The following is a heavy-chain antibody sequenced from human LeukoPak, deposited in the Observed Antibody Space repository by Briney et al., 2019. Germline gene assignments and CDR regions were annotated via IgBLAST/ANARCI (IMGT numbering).Heavy chain of an antibody. Sequence: PGGSLRLSCTASGGTFSSYAISWVRQAPGQGLEWMGGIIPIFGTANYAQKFQGRVTITADESTSTAYMELSSLRSEDTAVYYCARCSLPGGSYYDHQFDYWGQGTLVTVSP. CDR3: ARCSLPGGSYYDHQFDY. V-gene: IGHV1-69*01. D-gene: IGHD1-26*01. CDR1: GGTFSSYA. CDR2: IIPIFGTA. J-gene: IGHJ4*02.